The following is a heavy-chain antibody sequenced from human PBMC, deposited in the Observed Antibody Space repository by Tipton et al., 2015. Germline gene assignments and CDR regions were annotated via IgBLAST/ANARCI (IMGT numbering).Heavy chain of an antibody. CDR1: GYSISSGYY. CDR2: ISYSGTT. J-gene: IGHJ6*02. Sequence: TLSLTCDVSGYSISSGYYWGWIRQPPGKGLEWIGYISYSGTTNFNPSLKSRVTISVDTSKNQFSLTLISVTAADTAVYYCARDLEHGMDVWGQGTTVTVSS. CDR3: ARDLEHGMDV. D-gene: IGHD5-24*01. V-gene: IGHV4-61*01.